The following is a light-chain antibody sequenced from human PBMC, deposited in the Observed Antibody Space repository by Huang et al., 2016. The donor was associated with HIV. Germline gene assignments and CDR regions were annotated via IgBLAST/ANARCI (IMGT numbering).Light chain of an antibody. CDR2: LAS. J-gene: IGKJ2*01. CDR3: QQYYIAPFT. V-gene: IGKV4-1*01. CDR1: PSVFHRANNKNY. Sequence: DIVLTQSPDSLAVSLGERATITCKYRPSVFHRANNKNYLAWFQQRPGRPPRLLLYLASTRESGVPDRFRGSGAGTDFTLTISRLQADDVAVYYCQQYYIAPFTFGQGTKLEI.